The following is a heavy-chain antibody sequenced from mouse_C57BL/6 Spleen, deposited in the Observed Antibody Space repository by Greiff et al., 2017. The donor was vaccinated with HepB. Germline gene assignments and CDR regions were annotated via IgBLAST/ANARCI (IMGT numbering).Heavy chain of an antibody. D-gene: IGHD2-4*01. CDR2: IYPRDGST. CDR3: ARGGDDYDDWYFDV. CDR1: GYTFTSYD. J-gene: IGHJ1*03. V-gene: IGHV1-85*01. Sequence: VQLQQSGPELVKPGASVKLSCKASGYTFTSYDINWVKQRPGQGLEWIGWIYPRDGSTKYNEKFKGKATLTVDTSSSTEYIALHSLTSEDSAVYFCARGGDDYDDWYFDVWGTGTTVTVSS.